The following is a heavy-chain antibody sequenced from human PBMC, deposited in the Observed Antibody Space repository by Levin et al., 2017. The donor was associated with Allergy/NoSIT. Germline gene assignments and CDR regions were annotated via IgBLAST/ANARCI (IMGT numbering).Heavy chain of an antibody. Sequence: LSLPCAASGFTFRSYSMNWVRQAPGKGLEWVSSISSSSSYIYYADSVKGRFTISRDNAKNSLYLQMNSLRAEDTAVYYCARDKGSYYAGAFDIWGQGTMVTVSS. D-gene: IGHD1-26*01. CDR3: ARDKGSYYAGAFDI. J-gene: IGHJ3*02. CDR2: ISSSSSYI. CDR1: GFTFRSYS. V-gene: IGHV3-21*01.